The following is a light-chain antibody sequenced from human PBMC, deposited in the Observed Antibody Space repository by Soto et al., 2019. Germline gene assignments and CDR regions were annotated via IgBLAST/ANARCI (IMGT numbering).Light chain of an antibody. CDR3: QQHSHWPPWT. V-gene: IGKV1-39*01. Sequence: DIQMTQSPSSLSASVGDRFTITCHSSQDINNYLNWYQQKSGKAPKVLIYAASNLQSGVPSRFSGSGSGTDFTLTISNLEPEDFAVYYCQQHSHWPPWTFGQGTKVDIK. CDR2: AAS. J-gene: IGKJ1*01. CDR1: QDINNY.